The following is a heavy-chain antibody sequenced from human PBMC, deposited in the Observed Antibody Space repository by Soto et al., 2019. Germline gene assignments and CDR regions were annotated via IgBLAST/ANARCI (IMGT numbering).Heavy chain of an antibody. CDR2: IISSSSYT. D-gene: IGHD1-26*01. CDR3: ARWGAELHAFDI. V-gene: IGHV3-11*06. CDR1: GFTFSDYY. Sequence: GSLRLSCAASGFTFSDYYMSWIRQAPGKGLEWVSYIISSSSYTNYADSVKGRFTISRDNAKNSLYLQMNSLRAEDTAVYYCARWGAELHAFDIWGQGTMVTVS. J-gene: IGHJ3*02.